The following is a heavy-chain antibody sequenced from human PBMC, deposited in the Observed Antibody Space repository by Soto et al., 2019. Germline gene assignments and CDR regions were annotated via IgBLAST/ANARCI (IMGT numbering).Heavy chain of an antibody. D-gene: IGHD3-10*01. V-gene: IGHV4-59*01. CDR3: ASGAPQDL. CDR1: GGSIGSYY. Sequence: QVQLRESGPGLVKPSETLSLTCTVSGGSIGSYYWSWIRQPPGKGLEWIGYTYYSGNSNYNHSLKSRVTISIDTSKNQVFLELNSVTAADTAVYYCASGAPQDLWGQGTLVTVSS. J-gene: IGHJ5*02. CDR2: TYYSGNS.